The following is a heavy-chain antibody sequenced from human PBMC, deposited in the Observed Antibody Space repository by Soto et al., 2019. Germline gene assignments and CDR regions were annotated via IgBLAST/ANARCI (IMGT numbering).Heavy chain of an antibody. CDR2: TYYSGST. CDR3: ARVRGTAGKRYFDY. J-gene: IGHJ4*02. Sequence: SETLSLTCTVSGGSMIAYYWNWMRQPPGKGLQWMGYTYYSGSTTYNPSLKSRVTISVDSSKNQFSLKLDSVTPADTAVYYCARVRGTAGKRYFDYWGPGTLVTVSS. D-gene: IGHD6-13*01. CDR1: GGSMIAYY. V-gene: IGHV4-59*01.